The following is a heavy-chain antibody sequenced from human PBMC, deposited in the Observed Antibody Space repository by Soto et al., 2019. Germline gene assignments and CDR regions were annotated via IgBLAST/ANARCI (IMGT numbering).Heavy chain of an antibody. Sequence: QVQLVESGGGVVQPGRSLRHSCAASGFTFSSYGMHWVRQAPGKGLEWVAVIWYDGSNKYYADSVKGRFTISRDNSKNTLYLQTNSLRAEDTAVYYCARENTGYSSGWYGLGDYWGQGTLVTVSS. D-gene: IGHD6-19*01. J-gene: IGHJ4*02. CDR2: IWYDGSNK. CDR3: ARENTGYSSGWYGLGDY. CDR1: GFTFSSYG. V-gene: IGHV3-33*01.